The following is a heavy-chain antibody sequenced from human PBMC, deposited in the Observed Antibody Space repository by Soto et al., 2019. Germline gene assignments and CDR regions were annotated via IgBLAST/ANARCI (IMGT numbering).Heavy chain of an antibody. J-gene: IGHJ6*02. Sequence: ESGGGVVQPGRSLRLSCAASGFTFSSYAMHWVRQAPGKGLEWVAVISYDGSNKYYADSVKGRFTISRDNSKNTLYLQMNSLRAEDTAVYYCARGHGYYYYYGMDVWGQGTTVTVSS. CDR1: GFTFSSYA. CDR2: ISYDGSNK. V-gene: IGHV3-30-3*01. CDR3: ARGHGYYYYYGMDV.